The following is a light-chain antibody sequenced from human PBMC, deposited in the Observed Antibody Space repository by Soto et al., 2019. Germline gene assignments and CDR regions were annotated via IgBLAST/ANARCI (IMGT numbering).Light chain of an antibody. J-gene: IGKJ4*01. CDR1: QDITNY. CDR2: DAS. V-gene: IGKV1-33*01. CDR3: QQYDNLPLT. Sequence: DIQMTQYPSSLSASVGDRVTITCQASQDITNYLHWFQQKPGKAPKLLIYDASNLETGVPSRFSGSGSGTDFTFTISSLQPEDIATYYCQQYDNLPLTLCGGTKVDIK.